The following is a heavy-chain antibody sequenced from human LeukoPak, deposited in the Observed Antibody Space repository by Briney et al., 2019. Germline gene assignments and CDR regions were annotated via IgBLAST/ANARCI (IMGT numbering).Heavy chain of an antibody. J-gene: IGHJ4*02. V-gene: IGHV4-39*01. CDR1: GGSIRSSSYY. Sequence: SETLSLTCTVSGGSIRSSSYYWGWIRQPPGKGVGWIGNIYYSGSTYYNPSFKSRVTISVDTSKNQFSLKMRSVTAADTAVYYCARLPWFGELSTSFDYWGQGTLVTVSS. D-gene: IGHD3-10*01. CDR3: ARLPWFGELSTSFDY. CDR2: IYYSGST.